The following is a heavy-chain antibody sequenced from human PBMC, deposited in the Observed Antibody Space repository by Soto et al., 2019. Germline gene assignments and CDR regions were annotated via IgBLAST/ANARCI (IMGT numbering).Heavy chain of an antibody. Sequence: SSVTVSCKASGCTFSSYPISWVRQPPGQGLEGMGRIIPSLGIANYAQKVQGRVTITTDKSTSTAYMELSSLGSEDAAVYYCASDAYWGPCYAFDIWGQGTMVTVSS. V-gene: IGHV1-69*02. D-gene: IGHD3-16*01. CDR3: ASDAYWGPCYAFDI. J-gene: IGHJ3*02. CDR2: IIPSLGIA. CDR1: GCTFSSYP.